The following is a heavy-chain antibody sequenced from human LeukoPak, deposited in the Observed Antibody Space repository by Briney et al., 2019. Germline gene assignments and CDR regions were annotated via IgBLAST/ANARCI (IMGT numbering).Heavy chain of an antibody. D-gene: IGHD3-10*01. CDR1: GGSFSGYY. CDR2: INHSGST. Sequence: SETLSLTCAVYGGSFSGYYWGWIRQPPGKGREWIGEINHSGSTNYNPSLKSRVTTSVDTSKNQFSLKLSSVTAAATPVYSRARLDRYGSGRYNHYWGQGTLVTVSS. J-gene: IGHJ4*02. CDR3: ARLDRYGSGRYNHY. V-gene: IGHV4-34*01.